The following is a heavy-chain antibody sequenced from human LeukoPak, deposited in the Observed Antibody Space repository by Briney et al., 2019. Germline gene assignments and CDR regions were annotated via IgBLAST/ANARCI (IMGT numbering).Heavy chain of an antibody. J-gene: IGHJ3*02. D-gene: IGHD5-18*01. CDR2: ISGSGGST. CDR1: GFTFSSYA. Sequence: PGGSLRLSCAASGFTFSSYAMSWVRQAPGKGLEWVSAISGSGGSTYYADSVKGRFTISRDNSKNTLYLQMNSLRAEDTAVYYCAKDSGRIQLWLGIGGAFDIWGQGTMVTVSS. CDR3: AKDSGRIQLWLGIGGAFDI. V-gene: IGHV3-23*01.